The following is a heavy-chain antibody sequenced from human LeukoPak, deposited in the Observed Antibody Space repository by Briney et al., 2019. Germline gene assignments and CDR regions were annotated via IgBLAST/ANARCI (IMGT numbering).Heavy chain of an antibody. CDR1: GFTLSNYW. Sequence: GGSLRLSCAASGFTLSNYWMHWVRQAPEKGLVWVSRINSDGSITTYADSVKGRFTISRDNAKNTLYLQMNSLRPEDTAVYYCVRVRVGGTDRWFDPWGQGTLVTVSS. J-gene: IGHJ5*02. CDR2: INSDGSIT. D-gene: IGHD4-23*01. CDR3: VRVRVGGTDRWFDP. V-gene: IGHV3-74*01.